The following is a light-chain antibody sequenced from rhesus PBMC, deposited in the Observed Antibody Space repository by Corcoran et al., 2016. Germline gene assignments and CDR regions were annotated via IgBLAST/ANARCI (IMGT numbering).Light chain of an antibody. CDR2: EVS. J-gene: IGLJ1*01. V-gene: IGLV2-13*03. CDR1: SSDIGGYNR. Sequence: QAAPTQSPSVSGPPGQSVTISCTGTSSDIGGYNRGSWYQQHPGKAPKLMIYEVSKRPSGVSDRFSGSKSGNTASLTISGLQPEDEADYYCSSYASSSTFIFGAGTRLTVL. CDR3: SSYASSSTFI.